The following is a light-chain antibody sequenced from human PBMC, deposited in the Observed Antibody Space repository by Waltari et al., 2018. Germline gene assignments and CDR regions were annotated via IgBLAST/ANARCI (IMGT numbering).Light chain of an antibody. CDR3: QQNYSNIIA. Sequence: DIQMTQSPSSLSASVGDRVTITCRASQPINTYLNWYQQKPGNAPKLLIYAASNLHSGVPSRFSGSGSGTAFTLTISSLQPEDFATYYCQQNYSNIIAFGQGTRLDFK. V-gene: IGKV1-39*01. CDR2: AAS. CDR1: QPINTY. J-gene: IGKJ5*01.